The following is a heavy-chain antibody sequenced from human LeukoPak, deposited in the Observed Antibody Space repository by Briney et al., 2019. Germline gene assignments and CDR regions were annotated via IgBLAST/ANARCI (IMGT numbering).Heavy chain of an antibody. D-gene: IGHD4-17*01. CDR1: GFSFSGYV. Sequence: PGESLRLSCAASGFSFSGYVMSWVRQAPGKGLEWVSVISRSGDHTNYVDSVKGRFTISRDNSKNTLSLQMSSLRAEDTAIYYCAKDRDDSGDYAFDYWGQGILVSVSS. V-gene: IGHV3-23*01. CDR3: AKDRDDSGDYAFDY. CDR2: ISRSGDHT. J-gene: IGHJ4*02.